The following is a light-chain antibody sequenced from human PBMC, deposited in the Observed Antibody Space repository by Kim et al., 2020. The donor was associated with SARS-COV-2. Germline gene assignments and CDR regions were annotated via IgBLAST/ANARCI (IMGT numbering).Light chain of an antibody. V-gene: IGLV1-44*01. CDR2: FDN. Sequence: GQRVTISCSGSRSNIGSNTVNWYQQDPGTAPRLLIYFDNERPSGVPDRFSGSKSGTSASLAISGLQSDDEADYYCATWDDSLNGPVFGGGTQLTVL. J-gene: IGLJ3*02. CDR1: RSNIGSNT. CDR3: ATWDDSLNGPV.